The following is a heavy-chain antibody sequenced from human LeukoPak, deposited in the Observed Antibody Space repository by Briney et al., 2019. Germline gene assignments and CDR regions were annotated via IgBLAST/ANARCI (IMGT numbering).Heavy chain of an antibody. CDR3: AKHQRDSSGYHYFAY. CDR1: GGSITSDY. J-gene: IGHJ4*02. V-gene: IGHV4-59*08. D-gene: IGHD3-22*01. CDR2: ISYSGST. Sequence: SETLSLTYTVSGGSITSDYWSWIRQPPGQGLEWIGYISYSGSTYYNPSLKSRVTISVDASKNQLSLRLSSVTAADTAVYYCAKHQRDSSGYHYFAYWGKGTLVTVSS.